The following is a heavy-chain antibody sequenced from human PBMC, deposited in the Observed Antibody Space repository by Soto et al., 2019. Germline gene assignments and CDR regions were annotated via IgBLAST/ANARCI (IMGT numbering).Heavy chain of an antibody. CDR3: AREPEDGVPGDY. CDR2: IIVSNGSP. Sequence: QVQLVQSGAEVKEPGASVRVSCKASGYTFTSHTLHWARQAPGQGLEWMGWIIVSNGSPIYAPQFQGRVTFGRDTSATTAYMELSRLSSEDTAVYYCAREPEDGVPGDYWGQGTLVVVSS. V-gene: IGHV1-3*01. D-gene: IGHD3-3*01. CDR1: GYTFTSHT. J-gene: IGHJ4*02.